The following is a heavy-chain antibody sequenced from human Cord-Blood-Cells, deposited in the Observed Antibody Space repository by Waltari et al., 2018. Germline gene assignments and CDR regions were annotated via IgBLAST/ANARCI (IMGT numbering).Heavy chain of an antibody. CDR2: IIPIFGTA. J-gene: IGHJ4*02. Sequence: QVQLVQSGAEVKKPGSSVMVSCKASGGTFSSYAISWVRQAPGQGLEWMGGIIPIFGTANYAQKFQGRVTITADESTSTAYMELSSLRSEDTAVYYCARRSNYYDSSGYYFDYWGQGTLVTVSS. CDR1: GGTFSSYA. V-gene: IGHV1-69*01. D-gene: IGHD3-22*01. CDR3: ARRSNYYDSSGYYFDY.